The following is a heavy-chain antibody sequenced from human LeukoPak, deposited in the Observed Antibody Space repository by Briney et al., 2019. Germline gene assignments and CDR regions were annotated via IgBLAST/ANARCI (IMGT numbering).Heavy chain of an antibody. J-gene: IGHJ4*02. CDR2: IYHSGST. V-gene: IGHV4-4*02. CDR3: ARGSPSRYYYGSGSFPFWDY. CDR1: GGSISSSNW. Sequence: PSGTLSLTCAVSGGSISSSNWWSWVRQPPGKGLEWIGEIYHSGSTNYNPSLKSRVTISVDKSKNQFSLKLSSVTAADTAVYYCARGSPSRYYYGSGSFPFWDYWGQGTLVTVSS. D-gene: IGHD3-10*01.